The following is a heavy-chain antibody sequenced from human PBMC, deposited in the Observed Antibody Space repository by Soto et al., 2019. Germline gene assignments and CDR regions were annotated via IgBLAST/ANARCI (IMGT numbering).Heavy chain of an antibody. CDR3: ARQQVVRGVIITGYYYYGMDV. J-gene: IGHJ6*02. CDR2: IYYSGST. Sequence: SETLSLTCTVFGGSISSSSYYWGWIRQPPGKGLEWIGSIYYSGSTYYNPSLKSRVTISVDTSKNQFSLKLSSVTAADTAVYYCARQQVVRGVIITGYYYYGMDVWGQGTTVTVSS. D-gene: IGHD3-10*01. V-gene: IGHV4-39*01. CDR1: GGSISSSSYY.